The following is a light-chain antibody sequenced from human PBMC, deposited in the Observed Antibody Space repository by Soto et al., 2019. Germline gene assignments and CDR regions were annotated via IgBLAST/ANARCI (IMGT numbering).Light chain of an antibody. V-gene: IGKV1-39*01. CDR3: QQSFRTPFT. J-gene: IGKJ3*01. Sequence: DIQMTQSPSSLSASVGDRVNITCQASQSISSYLNWYQQKPGKAPKLLVYAASRLQSGVPSRFSGTGSGTDFTLTISSLQPEDFATYYCQQSFRTPFTFGPGNKLDI. CDR2: AAS. CDR1: QSISSY.